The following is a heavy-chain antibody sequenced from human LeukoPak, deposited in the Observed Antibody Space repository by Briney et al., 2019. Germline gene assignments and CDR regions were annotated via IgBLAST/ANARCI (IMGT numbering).Heavy chain of an antibody. CDR1: GYTFTVYY. J-gene: IGHJ4*02. D-gene: IGHD6-19*01. CDR3: ASRQWLAPRYFDY. CDR2: INPNSGGT. V-gene: IGHV1-2*02. Sequence: ASVKVSCKASGYTFTVYYMHWVRQAPGQGLEWMGWINPNSGGTNYAQKFQGRVTMTRDTSISTAYMELSRLRSDDTAVYYCASRQWLAPRYFDYWGQGTLVTVSS.